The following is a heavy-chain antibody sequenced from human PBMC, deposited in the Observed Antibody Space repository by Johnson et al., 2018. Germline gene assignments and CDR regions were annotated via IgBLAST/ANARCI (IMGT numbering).Heavy chain of an antibody. V-gene: IGHV3-20*01. CDR1: GFTFDDYG. J-gene: IGHJ3*02. CDR2: INWNGGST. D-gene: IGHD1-26*01. CDR3: ARSKGGSYYGVFDI. Sequence: EVQLLESGGGVVRPGGSLRLSCAASGFTFDDYGMSWVRQAPGKGMEWVSGINWNGGSTGYADSVKGRFTISRDNAKNSLYLQMKSMGAEDMALYNCARSKGGSYYGVFDIWGQGTMVTVSS.